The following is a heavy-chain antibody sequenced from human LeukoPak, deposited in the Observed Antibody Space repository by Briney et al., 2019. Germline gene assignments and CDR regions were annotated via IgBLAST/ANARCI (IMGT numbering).Heavy chain of an antibody. D-gene: IGHD3-22*01. CDR1: GYTFTSYF. J-gene: IGHJ4*02. CDR2: FNPSGGST. CDR3: ARVHYYDSSGYYYFDY. V-gene: IGHV1-46*01. Sequence: GASVKVSCKASGYTFTSYFIHWVRQAPGQGLEWMGIFNPSGGSTGYPQKFQGRVNMTRDTSTSTVYMELSSLRSEDAAVYYCARVHYYDSSGYYYFDYWGQGTLVTVSS.